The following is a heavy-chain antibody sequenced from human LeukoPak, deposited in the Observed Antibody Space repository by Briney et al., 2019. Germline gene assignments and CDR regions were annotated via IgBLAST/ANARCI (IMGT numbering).Heavy chain of an antibody. CDR1: GFTFSSYA. CDR2: ISYDGSNK. Sequence: GGSLRLSCAASGFTFSSYAMHWVRQAPGKGLEWVAVISYDGSNKYYADSVKGRFTISRDNSKNTLYLQMNSLRAEDTAVYYCARVRSSSTSRDSWFDPWGQGTLVTVSS. J-gene: IGHJ5*02. CDR3: ARVRSSSTSRDSWFDP. D-gene: IGHD2-2*01. V-gene: IGHV3-30*04.